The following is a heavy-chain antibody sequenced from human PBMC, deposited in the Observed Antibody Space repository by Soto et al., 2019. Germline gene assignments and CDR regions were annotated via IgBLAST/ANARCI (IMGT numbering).Heavy chain of an antibody. Sequence: EVQLVESGGGLVQPGGSLRLSCAASGFTFSSYWMHWVRQAPGKGLVWVSRINSDGSSTSYADSVKGRFTISRDNAKNTLYLQMNSLRAEDTAGYHCAREVYDFWSGYYMYYYGMDVWGQGTTVTVSS. J-gene: IGHJ6*02. D-gene: IGHD3-3*01. CDR2: INSDGSST. CDR1: GFTFSSYW. CDR3: AREVYDFWSGYYMYYYGMDV. V-gene: IGHV3-74*01.